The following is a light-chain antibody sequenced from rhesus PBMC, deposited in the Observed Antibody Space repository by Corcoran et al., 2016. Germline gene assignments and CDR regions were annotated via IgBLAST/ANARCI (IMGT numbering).Light chain of an antibody. J-gene: IGKJ3*01. V-gene: IGKV1-69*01. CDR3: QQHDNSPPFT. Sequence: DIQMTQSPSSLSASVGDRVTITCRASPGISNWLAWYQQKPGKAPKLLIYRAANLEKGVPSRFSGRGSGTDFTPTISSLQPEDIATYYCQQHDNSPPFTFGPGTKLDIK. CDR1: PGISNW. CDR2: RAA.